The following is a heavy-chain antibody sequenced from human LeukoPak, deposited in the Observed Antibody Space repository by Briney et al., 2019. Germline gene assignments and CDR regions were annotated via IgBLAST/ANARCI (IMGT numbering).Heavy chain of an antibody. V-gene: IGHV3-30-3*01. CDR1: GFTFNTYS. J-gene: IGHJ6*02. D-gene: IGHD1-1*01. CDR2: ISSDGNTK. Sequence: GGSLRLSCAASGFTFNTYSMHWVRQAPGKGLEWVAVISSDGNTKNYAASVQGRVTISRDNPKKTLFLQMTNLRAEDTATYFCAKDLTNTWPIGNYGLDVWGQGTTVTVSS. CDR3: AKDLTNTWPIGNYGLDV.